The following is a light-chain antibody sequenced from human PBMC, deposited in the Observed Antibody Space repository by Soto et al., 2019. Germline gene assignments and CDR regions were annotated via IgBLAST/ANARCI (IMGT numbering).Light chain of an antibody. CDR3: QHRRT. J-gene: IGKJ1*01. CDR2: KAS. V-gene: IGKV1-5*03. Sequence: DIQMTQSPSTLSASVGDRVTITCRASQSISSWLAWYQQKPGKAPKLLIYKASSLESGVPSRFSVSGSGTEFTLTISSLQPDDFATYYCQHRRTFGQGTKVEIK. CDR1: QSISSW.